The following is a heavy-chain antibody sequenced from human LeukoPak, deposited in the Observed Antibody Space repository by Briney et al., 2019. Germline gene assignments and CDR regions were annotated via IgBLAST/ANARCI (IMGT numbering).Heavy chain of an antibody. Sequence: PGGSLRLSCAASGFTFSSYGMHWVRQAPGKGLEWVAVISYDGSNKYYADSVKGRFTISRDNSKNTLYLQMNSLKTEDTAFYYCTRVGLGTTKDFDQWGQGTLVTVSS. CDR2: ISYDGSNK. V-gene: IGHV3-30*03. CDR1: GFTFSSYG. CDR3: TRVGLGTTKDFDQ. D-gene: IGHD1-26*01. J-gene: IGHJ4*02.